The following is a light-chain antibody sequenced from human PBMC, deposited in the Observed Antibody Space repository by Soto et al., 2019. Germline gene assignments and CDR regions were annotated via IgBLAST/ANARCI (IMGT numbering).Light chain of an antibody. Sequence: QSALTQPASVSGSPGQSITISCTGTSSDVGTYNLVSWYQQHPGKAPKLMIYEVSKRPSGVSNRFSGSKSGSTASLTISGLQAEDEADYYCCSYAGSDTYVFGTGTKLTVL. J-gene: IGLJ1*01. CDR3: CSYAGSDTYV. V-gene: IGLV2-23*02. CDR2: EVS. CDR1: SSDVGTYNL.